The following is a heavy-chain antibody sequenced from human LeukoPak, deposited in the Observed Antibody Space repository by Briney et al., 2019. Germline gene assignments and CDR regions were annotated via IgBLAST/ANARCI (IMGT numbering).Heavy chain of an antibody. CDR2: IRYDGSNK. J-gene: IGHJ2*01. V-gene: IGHV3-30*02. CDR1: GFTFRSYA. D-gene: IGHD6-13*01. CDR3: AREMGDRYSSSWALDL. Sequence: GGSLRLSCAASGFTFRSYAMHWVRQAPGKGLEWVAFIRYDGSNKYYADSVKGRFTISRDNFKNTLYLQMNSLRAGDTAVYYCAREMGDRYSSSWALDLWGRGTLVTVSS.